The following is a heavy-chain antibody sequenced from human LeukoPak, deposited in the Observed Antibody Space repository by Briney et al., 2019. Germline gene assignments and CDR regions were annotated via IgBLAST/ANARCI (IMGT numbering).Heavy chain of an antibody. J-gene: IGHJ5*02. CDR2: ISGSGGNT. CDR1: GFTHRSYA. Sequence: PGGSLRLSCAASGFTHRSYAMSGVRQAPGKGLAWVSAISGSGGNTYYADSVEGRFTISRDNSENTLYLQMNSLRAEDTAVYYCAKGVAGPLSNWFDPWGQGTLVTVSS. D-gene: IGHD3-3*01. V-gene: IGHV3-23*01. CDR3: AKGVAGPLSNWFDP.